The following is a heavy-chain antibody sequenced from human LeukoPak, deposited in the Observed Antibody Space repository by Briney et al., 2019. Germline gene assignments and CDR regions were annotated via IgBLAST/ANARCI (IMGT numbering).Heavy chain of an antibody. J-gene: IGHJ6*02. V-gene: IGHV3-23*01. CDR3: ARGGYCSSTSCSQGEYYYYGMDV. D-gene: IGHD2-2*01. Sequence: GGSLRLSCAASGFTISDNYMSWVRQAPGKGLEWVSAISGSGGSTYYADSVKGRFTISRDNSKNTLYLQMNSLRAEDTAVYYCARGGYCSSTSCSQGEYYYYGMDVWGQGTTVTVSS. CDR2: ISGSGGST. CDR1: GFTISDNY.